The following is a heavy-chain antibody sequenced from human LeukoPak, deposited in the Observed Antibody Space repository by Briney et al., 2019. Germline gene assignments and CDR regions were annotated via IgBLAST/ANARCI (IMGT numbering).Heavy chain of an antibody. CDR3: AKVWGSGSYYWYFDL. CDR1: GITFSSYG. Sequence: PGGSLRLSCAASGITFSSYGMSWVRQAPGKGLEWVSVIYSGGSTYYADSVKGRFTISRDNSKNTLYLQMNSLRAEDTAVYYCAKVWGSGSYYWYFDLWGRGTLVTVSS. V-gene: IGHV3-23*03. D-gene: IGHD1-26*01. J-gene: IGHJ2*01. CDR2: IYSGGST.